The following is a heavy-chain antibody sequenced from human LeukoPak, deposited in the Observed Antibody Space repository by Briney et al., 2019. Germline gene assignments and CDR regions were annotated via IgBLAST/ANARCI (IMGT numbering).Heavy chain of an antibody. J-gene: IGHJ6*02. D-gene: IGHD2-21*01. CDR2: IYTSGST. V-gene: IGHV4-4*07. Sequence: SETLSLTCTVSGGSISSYYWSWIRQPAGKGLEWIGRIYTSGSTNYNPSLKSRVTMSVDTSKNQFSLKLSSVTAADTAVYYCARDGAPVFPRYYGMDVWGQGTTVTVSS. CDR3: ARDGAPVFPRYYGMDV. CDR1: GGSISSYY.